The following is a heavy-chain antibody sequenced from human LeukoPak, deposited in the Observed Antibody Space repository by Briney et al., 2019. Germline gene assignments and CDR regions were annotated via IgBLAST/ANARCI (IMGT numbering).Heavy chain of an antibody. J-gene: IGHJ4*02. Sequence: GGSLRLSCAASGFTFSSYAMHWVRQVPGKGLEWVAVISYDGSNKYYADSVKGRFIISRDNSKNTLYLQMNSLRAEDTAVYYCASSSIRGVLKASLDYWGQGTLVTVSS. CDR3: ASSSIRGVLKASLDY. CDR1: GFTFSSYA. CDR2: ISYDGSNK. V-gene: IGHV3-30*04. D-gene: IGHD3-10*01.